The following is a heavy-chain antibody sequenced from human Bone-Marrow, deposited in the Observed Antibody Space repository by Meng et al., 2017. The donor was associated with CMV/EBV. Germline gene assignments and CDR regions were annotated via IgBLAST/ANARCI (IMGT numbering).Heavy chain of an antibody. CDR2: IYSGGST. V-gene: IGHV3-53*01. CDR1: GFTVSSNY. J-gene: IGHJ5*02. Sequence: GGSLRLSCTASGFTVSSNYMSWVRQAPGKGLEWVSVIYSGGSTYYADSVKGRFTISRANSKNTLYLQMNSLRAEATAVYSFASSLPWGQGTLVTVSS. CDR3: ASSLP.